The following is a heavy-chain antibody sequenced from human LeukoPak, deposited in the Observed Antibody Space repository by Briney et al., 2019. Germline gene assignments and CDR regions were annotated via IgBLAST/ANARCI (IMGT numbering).Heavy chain of an antibody. CDR2: MKHDRSAK. CDR1: GFTFSTFW. V-gene: IGHV3-7*01. Sequence: GGSLRLSCVGSGFTFSTFWMAWVRQAPGKGLEWVANMKHDRSAKHYVDSVKGRFTISRDNAKNSLYLHMNSLRAEDTAVYYCARDVDGNLDYWGQGTLVTVSS. D-gene: IGHD1-14*01. J-gene: IGHJ4*02. CDR3: ARDVDGNLDY.